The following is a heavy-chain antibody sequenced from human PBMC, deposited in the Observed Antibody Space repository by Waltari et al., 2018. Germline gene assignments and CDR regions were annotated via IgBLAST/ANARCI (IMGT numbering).Heavy chain of an antibody. D-gene: IGHD5-18*01. Sequence: EVHVVESGGGLVQPGGSLRLSCAASGFTFHSFWLSWVRQATGKGLGWVASLNQDGSDTYYVDSVKGRFIISIDNAENSLFLQMSSLSAEDTAVYSCATTLFRTQRGDGVDVWGQGTTVIVSS. J-gene: IGHJ6*02. CDR3: ATTLFRTQRGDGVDV. V-gene: IGHV3-7*01. CDR1: GFTFHSFW. CDR2: LNQDGSDT.